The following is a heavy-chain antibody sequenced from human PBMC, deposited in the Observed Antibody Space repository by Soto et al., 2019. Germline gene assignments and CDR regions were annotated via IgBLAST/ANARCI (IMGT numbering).Heavy chain of an antibody. CDR1: GGSFSGYY. D-gene: IGHD6-13*01. Sequence: PSETLSLTCAVYGGSFSGYYWSWIRQPPGKGLEWIGEINHSGSTNYNPSLKSRVTISVDTSKNQFSLKLSSVTAADTAVYYCARGRGAAGDYYYYYYMDVWGKGTTVTVSS. J-gene: IGHJ6*03. CDR3: ARGRGAAGDYYYYYYMDV. V-gene: IGHV4-34*01. CDR2: INHSGST.